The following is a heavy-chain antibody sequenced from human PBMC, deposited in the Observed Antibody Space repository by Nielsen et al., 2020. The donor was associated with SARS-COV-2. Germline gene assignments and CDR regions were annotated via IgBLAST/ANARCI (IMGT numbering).Heavy chain of an antibody. CDR3: ARVGAPWGHWFDP. D-gene: IGHD1-26*01. J-gene: IGHJ5*02. CDR2: INAGNGNT. Sequence: ASVKVSCKASGYTFTSYAMNWVRQAPGQRLEWMGWINAGNGNTKYSQKFQGRVTITRDTSASTAYMELSSLRSEDTAVYYCARVGAPWGHWFDPWGQGTLVTVSS. CDR1: GYTFTSYA. V-gene: IGHV1-3*01.